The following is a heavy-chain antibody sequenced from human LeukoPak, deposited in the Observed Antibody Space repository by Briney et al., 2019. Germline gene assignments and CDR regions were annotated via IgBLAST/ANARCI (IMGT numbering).Heavy chain of an antibody. CDR3: AREYYYDSSAQRIDP. D-gene: IGHD3-22*01. J-gene: IGHJ5*02. CDR1: GCTFTGYY. CDR2: INPNSGGT. Sequence: ASVKVSCKASGCTFTGYYMHWVREAPGQGLEWMGWINPNSGGTNYAQKFQGRVTMTRDTSISTAYMELSRLRSDDTAVCYCAREYYYDSSAQRIDPWGQGTLVTVSS. V-gene: IGHV1-2*02.